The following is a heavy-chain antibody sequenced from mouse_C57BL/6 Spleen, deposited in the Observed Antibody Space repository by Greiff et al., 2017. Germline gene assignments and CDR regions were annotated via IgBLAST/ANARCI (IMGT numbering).Heavy chain of an antibody. D-gene: IGHD1-1*01. CDR1: GYAFSSSW. V-gene: IGHV1-82*01. CDR3: ASGLTTVVDYAMDY. J-gene: IGHJ4*01. CDR2: IYPGDGDT. Sequence: LEESGPELVKPGASVKISCKASGYAFSSSWMNWVKPRPGKGLEWIGRIYPGDGDTNYNGKFKGKATLTADKSSSTAYMQLSSLTSEDSAVYFCASGLTTVVDYAMDYWGQGTSVTVSS.